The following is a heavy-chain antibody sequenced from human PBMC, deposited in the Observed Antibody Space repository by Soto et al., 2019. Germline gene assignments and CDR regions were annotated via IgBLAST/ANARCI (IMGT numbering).Heavy chain of an antibody. CDR1: GYSFTTYG. CDR3: AREGSRPYYYYGMDV. Sequence: QVQLVQSGAEVKKPGASVKVSCKASGYSFTTYGISWVRQAPGQGLEWMGWIGTYNGDTDYAQNLQGRVTMTTDTSXXTAYMELRSLRSDDTAVYYCAREGSRPYYYYGMDVWGQGTTVTVSS. J-gene: IGHJ6*02. V-gene: IGHV1-18*01. CDR2: IGTYNGDT. D-gene: IGHD2-15*01.